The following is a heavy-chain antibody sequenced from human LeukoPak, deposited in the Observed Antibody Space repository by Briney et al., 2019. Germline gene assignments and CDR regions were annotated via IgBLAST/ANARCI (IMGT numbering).Heavy chain of an antibody. CDR2: ISSSGSTI. CDR1: GFTFSSYD. J-gene: IGHJ4*02. CDR3: ARDYGGSSPFDY. D-gene: IGHD4-23*01. Sequence: PAGGSLSLSCAAPGFTFSSYDMHWVRQATGKGLEWVSYISSSGSTIYYADSVKGRFTISRDNAKNSLYLQMNSLRAEDTAVYYCARDYGGSSPFDYWGQGTLVTVSS. V-gene: IGHV3-48*03.